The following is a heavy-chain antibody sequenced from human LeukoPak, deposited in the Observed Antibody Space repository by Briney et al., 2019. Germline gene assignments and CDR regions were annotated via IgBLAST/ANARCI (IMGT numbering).Heavy chain of an antibody. J-gene: IGHJ3*02. D-gene: IGHD6-13*01. V-gene: IGHV3-23*01. CDR2: ISGSGGST. CDR3: ASANPYSSSWSVAFDI. CDR1: GFTFSSYA. Sequence: GGSLRLSCAASGFTFSSYAMSWVRQAPGKGLEWVSAISGSGGSTYYADSVKGRFTISRDNSKNTLYLQMNSLRAEDTAVYYCASANPYSSSWSVAFDIWGQGTMVTVSS.